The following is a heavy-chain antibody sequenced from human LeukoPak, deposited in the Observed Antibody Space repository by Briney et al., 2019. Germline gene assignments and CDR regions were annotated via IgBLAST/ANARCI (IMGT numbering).Heavy chain of an antibody. CDR1: GDSISNSQSH. CDR2: TYYSGTT. CDR3: ARHHDFYDSLNFMDA. Sequence: TETLSLICAVSGDSISNSQSHWGWVRQAPGKGLQWIGSTYYSGTTYYNAALKSRITISVDMAKNQVSLQLISVTAADTAVYYCARHHDFYDSLNFMDAWGRGTTVTVSS. D-gene: IGHD3/OR15-3a*01. J-gene: IGHJ6*03. V-gene: IGHV4-39*01.